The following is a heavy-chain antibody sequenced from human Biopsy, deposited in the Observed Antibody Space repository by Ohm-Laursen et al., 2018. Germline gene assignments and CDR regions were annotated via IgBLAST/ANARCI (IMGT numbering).Heavy chain of an antibody. D-gene: IGHD1-26*01. Sequence: SSVKVSCKASGGTFTNYDISWVRQAPGQGLEWMGGIIPIFGTANYAQKFQGRVTITADESTSTAYMELSSLRSDDTAVYYYARDALGGGSYRFFYWGQGSLVTVSS. CDR1: GGTFTNYD. CDR3: ARDALGGGSYRFFY. V-gene: IGHV1-69*01. CDR2: IIPIFGTA. J-gene: IGHJ4*02.